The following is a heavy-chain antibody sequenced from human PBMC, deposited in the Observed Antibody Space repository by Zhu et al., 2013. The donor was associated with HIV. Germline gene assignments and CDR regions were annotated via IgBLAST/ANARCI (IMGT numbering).Heavy chain of an antibody. CDR1: GGIFNTYS. Sequence: QVQLVQSGAEVKRPGSSVKVSCKVSGGIFNTYSISWVRQAPGQGPEWMGGVMPLFDTTNYAEKFQGRVRITADKSTSTVYLQLSSLTSDDTAVYYCASWAGRSDWYGPFDFWGQGTLVTVSS. CDR2: VMPLFDTT. V-gene: IGHV1-69*06. D-gene: IGHD6-13*01. CDR3: ASWAGRSDWYGPFDF. J-gene: IGHJ4*02.